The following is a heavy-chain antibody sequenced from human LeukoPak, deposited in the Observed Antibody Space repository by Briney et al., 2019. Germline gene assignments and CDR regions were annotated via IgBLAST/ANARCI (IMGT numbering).Heavy chain of an antibody. CDR2: ISYDGNNK. D-gene: IGHD6-13*01. V-gene: IGHV3-30-3*01. Sequence: GGSLRLSCAASGFTFSNYAMHWVRQAPGKGLEWVAVISYDGNNKDYADSVKGRFTISRDNSKNTLYLQMNSLRADDTAVYYCARGWAAAGYFDYWGQETLVTVSS. CDR1: GFTFSNYA. J-gene: IGHJ4*02. CDR3: ARGWAAAGYFDY.